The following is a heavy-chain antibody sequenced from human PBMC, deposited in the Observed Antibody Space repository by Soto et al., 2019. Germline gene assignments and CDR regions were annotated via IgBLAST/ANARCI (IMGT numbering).Heavy chain of an antibody. CDR1: GFTFGTYT. CDR3: AKYKVGATSNFDY. Sequence: GGSLRLSCTGSGFTFGTYTLSWVRQTPGKGLEWLSSLSGSSDRTYYPDSVKGRFTISRDNSKNTLYLQMNRLRAEDTAIYYCAKYKVGATSNFDYWGQGALVTVSS. D-gene: IGHD1-26*01. V-gene: IGHV3-23*01. J-gene: IGHJ4*02. CDR2: LSGSSDRT.